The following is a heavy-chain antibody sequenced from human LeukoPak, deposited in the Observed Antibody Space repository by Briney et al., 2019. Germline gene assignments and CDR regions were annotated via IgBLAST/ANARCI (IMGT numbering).Heavy chain of an antibody. CDR1: GGTFSSYA. D-gene: IGHD2-15*01. CDR2: IIPILGIA. CDR3: ARTDCSGGSCFRISGNWFDP. V-gene: IGHV1-69*04. Sequence: ASVKLSCKASGGTFSSYAISWVRQAPGQGLEWMGRIIPILGIANYAQKFQGRVTITADKSTSTAYMELSSLRSEDTAVYYCARTDCSGGSCFRISGNWFDPWGQGTLVTVSS. J-gene: IGHJ5*02.